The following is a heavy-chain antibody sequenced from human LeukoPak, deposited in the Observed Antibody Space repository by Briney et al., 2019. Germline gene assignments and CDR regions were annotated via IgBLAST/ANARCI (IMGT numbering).Heavy chain of an antibody. D-gene: IGHD3-3*01. V-gene: IGHV3-30-3*01. CDR3: ARDLPYYDFWSGYSN. CDR1: GFTFSSYA. CDR2: ISYDGSNK. Sequence: GGSLRLSCAASGFTFSSYAMHWVRQAPGKGLEWVAVISYDGSNKYYADSVKGRVTISRDNSKNTLYLQMNSLRAEDTAVYYCARDLPYYDFWSGYSNWGQGTLVTVSS. J-gene: IGHJ4*02.